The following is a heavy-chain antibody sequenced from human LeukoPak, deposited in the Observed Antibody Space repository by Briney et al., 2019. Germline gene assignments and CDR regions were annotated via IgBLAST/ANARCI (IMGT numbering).Heavy chain of an antibody. CDR2: ISGSGGST. CDR3: AKAGNGDY. J-gene: IGHJ4*02. V-gene: IGHV3-23*01. CDR1: GFSVSNYY. D-gene: IGHD1-1*01. Sequence: GGSLRLSCAASGFSVSNYYMSWVRQPPGKGLEWVSGISGSGGSTYYADSVKGRFTISRDNSKNTLYLQMNSLRAEDTAVYYCAKAGNGDYWGQGTLVTVSS.